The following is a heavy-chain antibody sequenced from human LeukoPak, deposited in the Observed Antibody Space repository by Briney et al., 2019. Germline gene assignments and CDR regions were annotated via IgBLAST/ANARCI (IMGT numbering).Heavy chain of an antibody. Sequence: PGGSLRLSCAASGFTFSSYGMHWVRQAPGKGLEWVAFIRYDGSNKYYADSVKGRFTISRDNSKNTLYLQMNSLRAEDTAVNYCAKDITIRGVIDYYYYGMDVWGQGTTVTVSS. CDR2: IRYDGSNK. V-gene: IGHV3-30*02. CDR1: GFTFSSYG. D-gene: IGHD3-16*01. J-gene: IGHJ6*02. CDR3: AKDITIRGVIDYYYYGMDV.